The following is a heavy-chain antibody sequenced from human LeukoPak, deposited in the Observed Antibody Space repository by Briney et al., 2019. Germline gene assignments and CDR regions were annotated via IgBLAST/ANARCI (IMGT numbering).Heavy chain of an antibody. CDR2: INPNSGGT. Sequence: GASVKVSCKASGYTFTGYYMHWVRQAPGQGLEWMGWINPNSGGTNYAQKFQGRVTMTRDTSISTAYMELSRLRSDDTAVYYCARESGLLLWFGRDAFDIWGQGTMVTVSS. CDR1: GYTFTGYY. J-gene: IGHJ3*02. D-gene: IGHD3-10*01. CDR3: ARESGLLLWFGRDAFDI. V-gene: IGHV1-2*02.